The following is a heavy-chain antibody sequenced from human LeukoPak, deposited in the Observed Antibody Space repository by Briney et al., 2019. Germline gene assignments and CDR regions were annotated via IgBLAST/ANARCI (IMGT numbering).Heavy chain of an antibody. D-gene: IGHD2-15*01. CDR3: AKGGRVVVSMGDAFDI. J-gene: IGHJ3*02. V-gene: IGHV3-30*18. CDR2: VSSDGSSK. CDR1: GFSFSSHA. Sequence: GGSLRLSCAASGFSFSSHAMSWVRQAPGKGLEWVAVVSSDGSSKYYEDSVKGRFTISRDNSKKTLYLQMNSLRTEDTAVYYCAKGGRVVVSMGDAFDIWGQGTTVTVSS.